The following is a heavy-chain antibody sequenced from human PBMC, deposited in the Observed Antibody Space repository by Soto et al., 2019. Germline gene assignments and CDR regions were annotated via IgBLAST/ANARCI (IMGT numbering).Heavy chain of an antibody. J-gene: IGHJ4*02. Sequence: QVQLVEFGGGVVQPGRSLRLSCAASGFTFSSYAMHWVRQAPGKGLEWVAVISYDGSNKYYADSVKGRFTISRDNSKNTLYLQMNSLRAEDTAVYYCARVAVEMATIHVFDYWVQGTLVTVSS. CDR2: ISYDGSNK. D-gene: IGHD5-12*01. CDR1: GFTFSSYA. CDR3: ARVAVEMATIHVFDY. V-gene: IGHV3-30-3*01.